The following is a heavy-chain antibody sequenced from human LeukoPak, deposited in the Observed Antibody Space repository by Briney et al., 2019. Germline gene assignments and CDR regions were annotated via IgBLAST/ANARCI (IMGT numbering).Heavy chain of an antibody. CDR2: ISSSSSTI. CDR3: ARDPGLSGYYLDH. V-gene: IGHV3-48*01. D-gene: IGHD3-3*01. Sequence: PGGSLRLSCAASGFNFFSYNMNWVRQAPGKGLEWVSYISSSSSTIYYADSVRGRFTMSRDNAKKSLSLQMNSLRAEDTAVYYCARDPGLSGYYLDHWGQGPLVTVSS. J-gene: IGHJ4*02. CDR1: GFNFFSYN.